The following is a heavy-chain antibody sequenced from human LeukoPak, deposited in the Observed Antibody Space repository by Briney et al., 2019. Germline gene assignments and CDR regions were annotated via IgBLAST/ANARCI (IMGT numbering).Heavy chain of an antibody. CDR2: INHSENT. Sequence: PSETLSLTCAVYGGSFSGYYWSWIRQPLGKGLEWIGEINHSENTDYNPSLKSRVTISVDTSKNQLFLKLSSVTAADTAVYYCARHLRWRTSFSPLDYWGQGTLVTVSS. CDR1: GGSFSGYY. V-gene: IGHV4-34*01. CDR3: ARHLRWRTSFSPLDY. D-gene: IGHD3/OR15-3a*01. J-gene: IGHJ4*02.